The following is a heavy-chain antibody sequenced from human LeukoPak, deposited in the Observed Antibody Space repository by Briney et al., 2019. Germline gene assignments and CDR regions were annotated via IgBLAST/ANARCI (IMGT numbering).Heavy chain of an antibody. CDR1: GYTFISYG. D-gene: IGHD3-3*02. CDR3: ARDGIGDHFWSLFDY. J-gene: IGHJ4*02. V-gene: IGHV1-18*01. CDR2: ISGNNGNT. Sequence: ASVKVSCKTSGYTFISYGISWVRQAPGQGLEWMGWISGNNGNTNYEQKLQGRVTMTIDTSTSTAYMEVRSLRSADTAVYYCARDGIGDHFWSLFDYWGQGTLVTVSS.